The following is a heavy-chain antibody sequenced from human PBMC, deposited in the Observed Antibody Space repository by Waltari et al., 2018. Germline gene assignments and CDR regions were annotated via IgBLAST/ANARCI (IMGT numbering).Heavy chain of an antibody. D-gene: IGHD6-13*01. J-gene: IGHJ5*02. Sequence: QVQLQESGPGLVKPSETLSLTCAVSGYSISRGYYWGWIRQPPGKGLEWIGSIYHSGSTYYNPSLKSRVTISVDTSKNQFSLKLSSVTAADTAVYYCARVSRDFGYSNSWTGWFDPWGQGTLVTVSS. CDR1: GYSISRGYY. CDR2: IYHSGST. CDR3: ARVSRDFGYSNSWTGWFDP. V-gene: IGHV4-38-2*01.